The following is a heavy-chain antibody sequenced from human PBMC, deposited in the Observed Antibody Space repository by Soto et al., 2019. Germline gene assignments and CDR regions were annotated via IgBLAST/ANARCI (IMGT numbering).Heavy chain of an antibody. CDR3: ARGLDTAMVTPDY. CDR2: ISYDGSNK. D-gene: IGHD5-18*01. Sequence: QVQLVESGGGVVQPGRSLRLSCAASGFTFSSYAMHWVRQAPGKGLEWVAVISYDGSNKYYADSVKGRFTISRDNSKNTLYLQMNSLRAEDTAVYYCARGLDTAMVTPDYWGQGTLVTVSS. V-gene: IGHV3-30-3*01. CDR1: GFTFSSYA. J-gene: IGHJ4*02.